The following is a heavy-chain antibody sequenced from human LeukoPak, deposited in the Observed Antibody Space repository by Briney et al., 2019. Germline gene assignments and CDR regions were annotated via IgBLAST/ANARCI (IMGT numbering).Heavy chain of an antibody. J-gene: IGHJ5*02. CDR3: ARAGYGSHWFDP. CDR2: TYYMSKWNT. CDR1: GDSVSSNSAA. D-gene: IGHD5-12*01. V-gene: IGHV6-1*01. Sequence: SQTLSLTCAISGDSVSSNSAAWNWIRQSPSRGLEWLGRTYYMSKWNTQYAVSVESRIIINPDTSKNQFSLQLSSVTPEDTAVYYCARAGYGSHWFDPWGQGTLVTVSS.